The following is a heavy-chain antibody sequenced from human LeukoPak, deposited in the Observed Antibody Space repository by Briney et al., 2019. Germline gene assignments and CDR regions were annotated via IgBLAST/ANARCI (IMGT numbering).Heavy chain of an antibody. V-gene: IGHV4-39*01. CDR1: VGSISSSSYY. CDR2: VYYSGST. Sequence: SESLSLTWTVSVGSISSSSYYWGWLRQPPGKGLEWIGSVYYSGSTYYNPSLKSRVTISVDTSKNQFSLKLSSVTAADTAVYYCARRSVVAAIGRDYYYGMDVWGQGTTVTVSS. D-gene: IGHD2-15*01. J-gene: IGHJ6*02. CDR3: ARRSVVAAIGRDYYYGMDV.